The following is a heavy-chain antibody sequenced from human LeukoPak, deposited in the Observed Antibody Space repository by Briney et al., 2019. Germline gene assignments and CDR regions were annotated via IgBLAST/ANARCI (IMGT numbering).Heavy chain of an antibody. CDR2: IKQDGSEK. CDR1: GFIFKDYW. D-gene: IGHD3-22*01. Sequence: GGSLRLSCAASGFIFKDYWMIWVRQAPGKGLEWVANIKQDGSEKYYVDSVKGRFTISRDNAKNSLYLQMNSLRAEDTAVYYCARDLDSSLYWFDPWGQGTLVTVSS. J-gene: IGHJ5*02. CDR3: ARDLDSSLYWFDP. V-gene: IGHV3-7*03.